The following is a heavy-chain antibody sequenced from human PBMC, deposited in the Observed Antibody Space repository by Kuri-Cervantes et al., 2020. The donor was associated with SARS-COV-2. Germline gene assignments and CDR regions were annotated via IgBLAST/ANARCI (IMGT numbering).Heavy chain of an antibody. D-gene: IGHD1-7*01. CDR1: GFTFSSYS. J-gene: IGHJ6*03. CDR3: ASLRPNYNWNYEEGPRYYYYMDV. V-gene: IGHV3-48*01. Sequence: GESLKISCAASGFTFSSYSMNWVRQAPGKGLEWVSYISSSSSTIYYADSVKGRFTISRDNAKNSLYLQMNSLRAEDTAAYYCASLRPNYNWNYEEGPRYYYYMDVWGKGTTVTVSS. CDR2: ISSSSSTI.